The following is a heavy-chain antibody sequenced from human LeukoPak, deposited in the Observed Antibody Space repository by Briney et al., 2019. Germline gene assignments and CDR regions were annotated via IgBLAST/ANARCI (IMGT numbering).Heavy chain of an antibody. J-gene: IGHJ4*02. D-gene: IGHD3-22*01. V-gene: IGHV3-21*01. Sequence: GGSLRLSCAASGFTFSSYSMNWVRQAPGKGLEWVSSISSSSSYIYYADSVKGRFTISRDNAKNSLYLQMSSLRSEDTAVYYCARGIDGYYDYWGQGTLVTVSS. CDR2: ISSSSSYI. CDR1: GFTFSSYS. CDR3: ARGIDGYYDY.